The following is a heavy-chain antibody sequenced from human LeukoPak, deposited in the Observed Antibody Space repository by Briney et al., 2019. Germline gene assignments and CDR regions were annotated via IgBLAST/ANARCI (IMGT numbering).Heavy chain of an antibody. CDR3: AKDNRRHYTSGPNPDSLH. CDR2: INSDGSTI. CDR1: GFTFSSYW. Sequence: GGSLRLSCAASGFTFSSYWMHWVRQAPGKGLVWVSRINSDGSTINYADSVKGRFTISRDNAKNSLYLQMNSLRVEDTAFYYCAKDNRRHYTSGPNPDSLHWGQGALVTVSS. V-gene: IGHV3-74*01. D-gene: IGHD6-19*01. J-gene: IGHJ4*02.